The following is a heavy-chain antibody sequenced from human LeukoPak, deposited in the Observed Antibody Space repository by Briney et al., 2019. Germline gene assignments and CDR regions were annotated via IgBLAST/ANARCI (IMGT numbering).Heavy chain of an antibody. J-gene: IGHJ5*02. D-gene: IGHD1-26*01. CDR2: IDYSGST. V-gene: IGHV4-30-4*08. CDR1: GGSISSGDYY. CDR3: ARGLVGATPGDWFDP. Sequence: SQTLSLTCTVSGGSISSGDYYWSRIRQPPGKGLGWIGYIDYSGSTYYNPSLKSRVTISVDTSKNQFSLKLSSVTAADTAVYYGARGLVGATPGDWFDPWGQGTLVTVSS.